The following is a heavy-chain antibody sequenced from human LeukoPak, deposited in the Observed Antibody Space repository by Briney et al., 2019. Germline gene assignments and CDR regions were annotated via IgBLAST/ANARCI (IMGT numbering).Heavy chain of an antibody. CDR1: GFTFSGFW. Sequence: GGSLRLSCAVSGFTFSGFWMSWSRQAPGKGLEWVASINSDGSEGYYADVVKGRFTISRDNAKNSLYLQINSLRAEDTAVYYCARSSYSSSSSVWGQGTMITVSS. D-gene: IGHD6-6*01. V-gene: IGHV3-7*03. J-gene: IGHJ3*01. CDR3: ARSSYSSSSSV. CDR2: INSDGSEG.